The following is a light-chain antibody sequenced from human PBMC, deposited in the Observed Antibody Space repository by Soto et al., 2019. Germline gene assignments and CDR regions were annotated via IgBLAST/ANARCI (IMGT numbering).Light chain of an antibody. CDR3: EQYGSPPP. V-gene: IGKV3-20*01. CDR1: QSLSSGY. J-gene: IGKJ4*01. CDR2: DAS. Sequence: EIVLTQSPGTLALSPGERVTLSCRASQSLSSGYLAWYQQKFGQAPRLLIYDASRRATGIPERFSASGSGKDFTLTINRLAPEEFAVYYCEQYGSPPPVGVGTKVDIK.